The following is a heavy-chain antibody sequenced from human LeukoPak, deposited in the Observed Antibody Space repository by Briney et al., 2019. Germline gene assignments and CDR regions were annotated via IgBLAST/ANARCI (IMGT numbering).Heavy chain of an antibody. CDR2: IGTAGDT. CDR1: GFTFSSYD. CDR3: ARGMGATTQSLFDQ. J-gene: IGHJ4*02. V-gene: IGHV3-13*04. Sequence: GGSLRLSCAASGFTFSSYDMHWVRQATGKGLEWVSGIGTAGDTYYPGSVKGRFTISRENAKNSLYLQMNSLRAGDTAVYYCARGMGATTQSLFDQWGQGTLVTVSS. D-gene: IGHD1-26*01.